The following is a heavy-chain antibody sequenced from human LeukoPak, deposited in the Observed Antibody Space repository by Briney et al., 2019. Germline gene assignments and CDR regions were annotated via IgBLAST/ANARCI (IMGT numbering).Heavy chain of an antibody. V-gene: IGHV3-74*01. Sequence: GGSLRLSCAVSGFSFSNFWMHWVRQAPGKGLVWVSRIKSDGSSTTYADSMQGRFTISRDNAKNTLFLQMNSLRAEDTAVYYCTRDYSYGSFDYWGQGTLVTVSS. CDR3: TRDYSYGSFDY. D-gene: IGHD3-10*01. CDR1: GFSFSNFW. CDR2: IKSDGSST. J-gene: IGHJ4*02.